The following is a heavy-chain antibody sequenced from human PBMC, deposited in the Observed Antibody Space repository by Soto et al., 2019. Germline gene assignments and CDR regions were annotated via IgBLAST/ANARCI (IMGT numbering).Heavy chain of an antibody. V-gene: IGHV4-39*01. Sequence: PSETLSLTCTVSGGSISSSSYYWGWIRQPPGKGLEWIGSIYYSGSTYYNPSLKSRVTISVDTSKNQFSLKLSSVTAADTAVYYCARRKLRAAAGLYYYYGMDVWGQGTTVTVSS. CDR3: ARRKLRAAAGLYYYYGMDV. J-gene: IGHJ6*02. CDR2: IYYSGST. D-gene: IGHD6-13*01. CDR1: GGSISSSSYY.